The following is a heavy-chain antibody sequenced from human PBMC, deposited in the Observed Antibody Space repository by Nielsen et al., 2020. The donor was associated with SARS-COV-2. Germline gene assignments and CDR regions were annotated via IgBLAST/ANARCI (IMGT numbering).Heavy chain of an antibody. CDR3: ARRVKAAADFDY. CDR1: GGSISSSSYY. CDR2: IYYSGST. Sequence: SETLSLTCTVSGGSISSSSYYWGWIRQPPGKGLEWIGSIYYSGSTYYNPSLKSRVTTSVDTSKNQFSLKLSSVTAADTAVYYCARRVKAAADFDYWGQGTLVTVSS. V-gene: IGHV4-39*01. D-gene: IGHD6-13*01. J-gene: IGHJ4*02.